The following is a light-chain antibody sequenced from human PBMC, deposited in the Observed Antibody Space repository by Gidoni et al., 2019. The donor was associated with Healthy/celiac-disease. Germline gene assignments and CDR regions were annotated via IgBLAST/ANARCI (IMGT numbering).Light chain of an antibody. CDR2: EVS. V-gene: IGLV2-14*01. CDR1: SSDVGGYNY. J-gene: IGLJ3*02. CDR3: SSYTSSLSWV. Sequence: QSALTQPASVSGSPGQSITISCTGTSSDVGGYNYVSWYQQQPGKAPKLMIYEVSNRPSGVSNRFSGSKSGNTASLTISGLQAEDEADYYCSSYTSSLSWVFGGGTKLTVL.